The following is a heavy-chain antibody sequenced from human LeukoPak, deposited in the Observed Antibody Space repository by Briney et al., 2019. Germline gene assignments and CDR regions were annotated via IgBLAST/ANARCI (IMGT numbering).Heavy chain of an antibody. CDR2: INPSGGST. CDR1: GYTFTSYY. Sequence: ASVKVSCKASGYTFTSYYMHWVRQAPGQGLEWMGIINPSGGSTSYAQKFQGRVTMTRDMSTSTVYMELSSLRPEDTAVYYCARDYDGGNSQYYFDYWGQGTLVTVSS. D-gene: IGHD4-23*01. J-gene: IGHJ4*02. V-gene: IGHV1-46*01. CDR3: ARDYDGGNSQYYFDY.